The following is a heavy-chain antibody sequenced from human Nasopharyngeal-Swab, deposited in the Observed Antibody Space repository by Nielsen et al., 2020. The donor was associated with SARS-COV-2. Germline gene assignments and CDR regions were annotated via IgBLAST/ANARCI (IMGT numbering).Heavy chain of an antibody. J-gene: IGHJ4*02. V-gene: IGHV3-30-3*01. CDR2: ISYDGSNK. D-gene: IGHD3-10*01. Sequence: GESLKISCAASGFTFSSYAMHWVRQAPGKGLEWVAVISYDGSNKYYADSVKGRFTISRDNSKNTLYLQMNRLRAEDTAVYYCARGGVWFGELGLDYWGQGTLVTVSS. CDR3: ARGGVWFGELGLDY. CDR1: GFTFSSYA.